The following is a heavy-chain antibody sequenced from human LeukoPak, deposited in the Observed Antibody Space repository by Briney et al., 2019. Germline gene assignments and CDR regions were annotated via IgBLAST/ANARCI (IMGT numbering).Heavy chain of an antibody. CDR1: GGSISSYY. D-gene: IGHD3-9*01. CDR2: IYYSGST. V-gene: IGHV4-59*01. CDR3: ARGGGLRYFDWLPTAGLDY. Sequence: SETLSLTCIASGGSISSYYWSWIRQPPGKGLEWIGYIYYSGSTNYNPSLKSRLTISVDTSKNQFSLKLSSVTAADTAVYYCARGGGLRYFDWLPTAGLDYWGQGTLVTVSS. J-gene: IGHJ4*02.